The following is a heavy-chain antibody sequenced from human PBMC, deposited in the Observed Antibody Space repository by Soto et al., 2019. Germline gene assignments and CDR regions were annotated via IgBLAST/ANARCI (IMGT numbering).Heavy chain of an antibody. Sequence: SETLSLTCSVSGGSISSGDYYWSWIRQPPGKGLEWIGYIYYSGRTHYNPSLKSRVTISVDTSRNQFSLRLSSVTAADTAVYYCARDRITGTTFFNYWGQGNLVTVAS. CDR1: GGSISSGDYY. D-gene: IGHD1-7*01. V-gene: IGHV4-30-4*01. CDR3: ARDRITGTTFFNY. CDR2: IYYSGRT. J-gene: IGHJ4*02.